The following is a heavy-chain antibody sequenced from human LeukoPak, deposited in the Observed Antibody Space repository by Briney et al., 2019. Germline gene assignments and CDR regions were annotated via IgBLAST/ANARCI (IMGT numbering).Heavy chain of an antibody. D-gene: IGHD1-26*01. Sequence: GGSLRLSCAASGFTFSSYAMSWVRQAPGKGLEWVSAIGGSGGSTYYADSVKGRFTISRDSSKNTLYLQMNSLRAEDTAVYYCAKRGAEVGTTIAPGDYWGQGSLVTVSS. CDR1: GFTFSSYA. CDR2: IGGSGGST. V-gene: IGHV3-23*01. J-gene: IGHJ4*02. CDR3: AKRGAEVGTTIAPGDY.